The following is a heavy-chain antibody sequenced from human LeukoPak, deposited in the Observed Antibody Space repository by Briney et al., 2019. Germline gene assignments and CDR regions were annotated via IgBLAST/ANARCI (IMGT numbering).Heavy chain of an antibody. CDR1: AFTFTNYA. V-gene: IGHV3-23*01. CDR3: AKDSSQGGDYFDY. CDR2: ISGSGVIT. D-gene: IGHD3-16*01. J-gene: IGHJ4*02. Sequence: GGSLRLSCAASAFTFTNYAMSWVRQAPGKGPEWVSAISGSGVITYYADSVKGRFIISRDNSKNTLYLQMNSLRAEDTAIYYCAKDSSQGGDYFDYWGQGTLVTVSS.